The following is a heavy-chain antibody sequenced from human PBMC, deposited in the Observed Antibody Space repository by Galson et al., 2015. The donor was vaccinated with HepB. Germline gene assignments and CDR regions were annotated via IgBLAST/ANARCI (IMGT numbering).Heavy chain of an antibody. CDR3: ARPSSTTNFYYIDV. CDR2: MNPDSGNT. J-gene: IGHJ6*03. Sequence: SVKVSCKASGYSFTSFDIYWVRQAPGQGLEWMGWMNPDSGNTDNAQTFQGRLTMTRNTAISTAYMELSSLRSEDTAVYYCARPSSTTNFYYIDVWGKGTTVTVSS. D-gene: IGHD5/OR15-5a*01. CDR1: GYSFTSFD. V-gene: IGHV1-8*02.